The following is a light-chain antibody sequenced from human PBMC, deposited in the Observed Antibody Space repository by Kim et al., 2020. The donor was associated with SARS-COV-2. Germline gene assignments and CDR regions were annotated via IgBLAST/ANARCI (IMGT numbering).Light chain of an antibody. J-gene: IGKJ4*02. CDR2: EAS. V-gene: IGKV1-5*03. CDR1: QNISRW. CDR3: QQYRSYPL. Sequence: GGRVTITGRASQNISRWLVWYQQKPGKAPKLLLYEASVLARGAPSRFSGSGSGTEFTLNISVLQPDDSATYYCQQYRSYPLFGGWTKVAIK.